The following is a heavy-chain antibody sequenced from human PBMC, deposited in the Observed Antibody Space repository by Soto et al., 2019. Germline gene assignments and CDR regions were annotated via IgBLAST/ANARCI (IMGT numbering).Heavy chain of an antibody. D-gene: IGHD6-19*01. J-gene: IGHJ1*01. Sequence: GGSLRLSCAGSGFTFRDYYMGWVRQAPGEGLEWVSGISCCGGSTFYADSVKGRFSLARDDSKNTLSLQLNSLRVEDTAHYYCAKADGEQWLIPHLDNWGQGTQVTVSS. CDR2: ISCCGGST. CDR3: AKADGEQWLIPHLDN. CDR1: GFTFRDYY. V-gene: IGHV3-23*01.